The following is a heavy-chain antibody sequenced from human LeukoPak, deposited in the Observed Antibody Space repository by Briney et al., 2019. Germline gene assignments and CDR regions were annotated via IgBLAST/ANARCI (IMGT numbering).Heavy chain of an antibody. D-gene: IGHD6-19*01. CDR1: GCTFSSYA. CDR3: ARVAIAVADLFDY. CDR2: IIPILGIA. V-gene: IGHV1-69*04. Sequence: VASVKVSCKASGCTFSSYAISWVRQAPGQGLEWMGRIIPILGIANYAQKFQGRVTITADKSTSTAYMELSSLRSEDTAVYYCARVAIAVADLFDYWGQGTLVTVSS. J-gene: IGHJ4*02.